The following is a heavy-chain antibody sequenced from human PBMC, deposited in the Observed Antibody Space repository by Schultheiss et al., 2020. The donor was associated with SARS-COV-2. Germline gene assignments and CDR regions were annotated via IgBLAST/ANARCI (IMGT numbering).Heavy chain of an antibody. CDR2: IFSNDEK. CDR3: AHRRLGKGVIVY. D-gene: IGHD3-16*01. J-gene: IGHJ4*02. Sequence: SGPTLVKPTETLTLTCTVSGFSLSNARMGVSWIRQPPGKALEWLAHIFSNDEKSYSTSLKSRLTISKDTSKSQVVLTMTNMDPVDTATYYCAHRRLGKGVIVYWGQGTLVTVSS. V-gene: IGHV2-26*01. CDR1: GFSLSNARMG.